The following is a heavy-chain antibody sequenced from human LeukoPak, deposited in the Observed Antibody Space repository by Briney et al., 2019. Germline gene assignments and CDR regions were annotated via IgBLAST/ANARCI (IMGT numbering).Heavy chain of an antibody. CDR2: IYYSGST. CDR3: ASYSSGWYH. Sequence: SETLSLTCTVSGGSISSSSYYWGWIRQPPGKGLEWIGSIYYSGSTYYNPSLKSRVTISVDTSKNQFSLKLSSVTAADTAVYYCASYSSGWYHWGQGTLVTVSS. V-gene: IGHV4-39*07. D-gene: IGHD6-19*01. J-gene: IGHJ5*02. CDR1: GGSISSSSYY.